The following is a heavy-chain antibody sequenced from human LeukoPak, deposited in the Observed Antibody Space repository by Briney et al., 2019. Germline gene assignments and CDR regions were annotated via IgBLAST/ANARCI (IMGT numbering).Heavy chain of an antibody. V-gene: IGHV4-34*01. D-gene: IGHD1-26*01. CDR2: INHSGST. CDR1: GGSFSGYY. CDR3: ARGGGSYPHYYYYYYMDV. Sequence: PSETLSLTCAVCGGSFSGYYWSWIRQPPGKGLEWIGEINHSGSTNYNPSLKSRVTISVDTSKNQFSLKLSSVIAADTAVYYCARGGGSYPHYYYYYYMDVWGKGTTVTVSS. J-gene: IGHJ6*03.